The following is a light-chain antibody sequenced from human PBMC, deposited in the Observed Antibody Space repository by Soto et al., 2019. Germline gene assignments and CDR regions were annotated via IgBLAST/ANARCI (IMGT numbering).Light chain of an antibody. CDR1: QDISTW. CDR3: QQGDSFPFT. V-gene: IGKV1-12*01. J-gene: IGKJ4*01. CDR2: AAS. Sequence: DIHMTQSPSSVSASVGYTFTLTCRASQDISTWVAWYQQKPGKAPKLLISAASTLESGVPGRFRGSGSGTDFTLIISSLQPEDFETYFCQQGDSFPFTFGGGTKVDIK.